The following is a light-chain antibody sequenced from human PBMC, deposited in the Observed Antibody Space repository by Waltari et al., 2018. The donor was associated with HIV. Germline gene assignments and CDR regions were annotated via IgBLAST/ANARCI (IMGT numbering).Light chain of an antibody. CDR2: EVY. CDR3: ASYAGRNNLV. CDR1: SRDVGGYNY. J-gene: IGLJ2*01. V-gene: IGLV2-8*01. Sequence: QSALTQPPSASGSPGQSVTISCTGTSRDVGGYNYVSWYKQHPGEAPKVVIFEVYKRPSGVPDRLSGSKSGNTASLTVSGLQADDEATYYCASYAGRNNLVFGGGTNLTVL.